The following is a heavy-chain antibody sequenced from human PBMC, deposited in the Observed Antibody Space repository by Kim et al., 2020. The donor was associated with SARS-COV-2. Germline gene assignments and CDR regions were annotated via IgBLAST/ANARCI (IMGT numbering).Heavy chain of an antibody. D-gene: IGHD2-2*01. V-gene: IGHV4-31*03. CDR2: ISYSGNS. J-gene: IGHJ4*02. Sequence: SETLSLTCSVSGGPIRSGGKFWTWIRQHPAKGLEWIGYISYSGNSHYSPSLGSRVSISLQTSENQFSLELTSVTAADTAVYYCARGQPLDYWGQGILVTV. CDR1: GGPIRSGGKF. CDR3: ARGQPLDY.